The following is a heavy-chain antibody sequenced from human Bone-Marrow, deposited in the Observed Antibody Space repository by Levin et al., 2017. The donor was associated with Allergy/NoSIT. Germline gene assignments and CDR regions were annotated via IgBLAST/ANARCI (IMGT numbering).Heavy chain of an antibody. Sequence: ASVKVSCQGSGYSFTKYWIGWVRQMPGKGLEWMGIIYPDDPDTRYSPSFQGQVTISADNSISTAYLQWSSLKASDTAIYYCVRHGLSGCGSGRCYTSYYYYGMDVWGHGTTVTVSS. D-gene: IGHD2-2*02. J-gene: IGHJ6*02. CDR2: IYPDDPDT. CDR1: GYSFTKYW. V-gene: IGHV5-51*01. CDR3: VRHGLSGCGSGRCYTSYYYYGMDV.